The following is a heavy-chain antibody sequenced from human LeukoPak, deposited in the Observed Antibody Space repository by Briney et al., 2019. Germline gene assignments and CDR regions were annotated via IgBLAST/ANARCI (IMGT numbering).Heavy chain of an antibody. Sequence: SETLSLTCAVYGGSFSGYYWSWLRQHPGKGLEWIGYIYYSGSTYYNPSLKSRVTISVDTSKNQFSLKLSSVTAADTAVYYCARAAATYYYDSSGPFDYWGQGTLVTVSS. CDR1: GGSFSGYY. CDR2: IYYSGST. J-gene: IGHJ4*02. CDR3: ARAAATYYYDSSGPFDY. V-gene: IGHV4-31*11. D-gene: IGHD3-22*01.